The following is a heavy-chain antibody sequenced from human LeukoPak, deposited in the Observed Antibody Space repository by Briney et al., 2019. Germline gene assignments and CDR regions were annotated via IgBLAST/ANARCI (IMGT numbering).Heavy chain of an antibody. J-gene: IGHJ4*02. CDR2: ISYDGSNK. D-gene: IGHD6-6*01. Sequence: GGSLRLSCAASGXTFSSYAMHWVRQAPGKGLEWVAVISYDGSNKYYADSVKGRFTISRDNSKNTLYLQMNSLRAEDTAVYYCATSRSSSTDWGQGTLVTVSS. CDR3: ATSRSSSTD. V-gene: IGHV3-30*14. CDR1: GXTFSSYA.